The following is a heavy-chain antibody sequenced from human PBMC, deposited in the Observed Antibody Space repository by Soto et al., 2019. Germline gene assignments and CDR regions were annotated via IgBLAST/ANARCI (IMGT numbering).Heavy chain of an antibody. CDR3: AKFGMATTKRSPPYYIDY. CDR1: GFTFSGYA. CDR2: ISGSGGGT. V-gene: IGHV3-23*01. D-gene: IGHD1-1*01. Sequence: GGSLRLSCAASGFTFSGYAMSWVRQAPGKGLEWVSSISGSGGGTYYADSVKGRFTFSRDNSKNTLYLQMNSLRAEDTAVYYCAKFGMATTKRSPPYYIDYWGQGALVTVSS. J-gene: IGHJ4*02.